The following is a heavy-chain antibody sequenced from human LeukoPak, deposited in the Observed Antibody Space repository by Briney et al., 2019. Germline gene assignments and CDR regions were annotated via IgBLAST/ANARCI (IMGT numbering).Heavy chain of an antibody. CDR3: ARDKVVPAAKHYYYYGMDV. CDR1: GGSISSSNW. CDR2: IYHSGST. D-gene: IGHD2-2*01. J-gene: IGHJ6*02. V-gene: IGHV4-4*02. Sequence: PSETLSLTCAVSGGSISSSNWWSWVRQPPGKGLEWIGEIYHSGSTNYNPSLKSRVTISVDKSKNQFSLKLSSVTAADTAVYYCARDKVVPAAKHYYYYGMDVWGQGTTVTVSS.